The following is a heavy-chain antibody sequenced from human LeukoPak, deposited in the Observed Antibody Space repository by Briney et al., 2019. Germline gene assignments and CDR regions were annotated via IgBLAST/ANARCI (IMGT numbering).Heavy chain of an antibody. CDR2: IWYEESNK. CDR1: GFTFSSYG. V-gene: IGHV3-30*02. CDR3: AIRYCSSTSCYVGQH. D-gene: IGHD2-2*01. J-gene: IGHJ1*01. Sequence: GGSLRLSCAASGFTFSSYGMHWVLHAPGKGLGWVAFIWYEESNKHYSDSVKGRFTISRDNSKNTLYLQMNSLRTEDTAVYYCAIRYCSSTSCYVGQHWGQGTLVTVSS.